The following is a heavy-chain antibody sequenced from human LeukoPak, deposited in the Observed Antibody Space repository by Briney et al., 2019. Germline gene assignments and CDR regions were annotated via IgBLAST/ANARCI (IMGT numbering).Heavy chain of an antibody. CDR2: IWYDGSEK. CDR3: ASGRGGRGGINYFDY. V-gene: IGHV3-33*01. J-gene: IGHJ4*02. CDR1: GLTFRNYG. Sequence: GGSLRLSCAVSGLTFRNYGMHWVRQAPGKGLEWVAVIWYDGSEKYYVDSVMGRFTISRDNSKNTLYLQMNSLRAEDTALYYCASGRGGRGGINYFDYWGQGTLVTVSS. D-gene: IGHD2-15*01.